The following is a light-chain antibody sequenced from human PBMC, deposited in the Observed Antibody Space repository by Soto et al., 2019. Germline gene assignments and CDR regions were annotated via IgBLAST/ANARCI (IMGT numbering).Light chain of an antibody. V-gene: IGKV3-11*01. CDR2: DAS. Sequence: EIVLTQSPATLSLSPGERATLSCWASQSVNRYLVWYQQKPGQAPRLLMYDASKRATGIPARFSGSGSGTEFTLTISSLQPDDFATYYCQQYNSYWTFGQGTKVDIK. CDR1: QSVNRY. J-gene: IGKJ1*01. CDR3: QQYNSYWT.